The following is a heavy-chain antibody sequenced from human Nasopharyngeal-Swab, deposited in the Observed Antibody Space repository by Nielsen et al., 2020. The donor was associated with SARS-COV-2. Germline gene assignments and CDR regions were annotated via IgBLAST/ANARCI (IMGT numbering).Heavy chain of an antibody. D-gene: IGHD5-18*01. CDR3: AKADGGYSYGWYYYYGMDV. Sequence: WIRQPPGKGLEWVAVISYDGSNKYYADSVKGRFTISRDNSKNTLYLQMSSLRAEDTAVYYCAKADGGYSYGWYYYYGMDVWGQGTTVTVSS. V-gene: IGHV3-30*18. CDR2: ISYDGSNK. J-gene: IGHJ6*02.